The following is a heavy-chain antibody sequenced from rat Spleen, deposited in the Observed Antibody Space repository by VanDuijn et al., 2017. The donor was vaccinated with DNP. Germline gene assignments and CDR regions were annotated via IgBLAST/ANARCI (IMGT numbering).Heavy chain of an antibody. J-gene: IGHJ2*01. V-gene: IGHV5-31*01. CDR1: GFTFNKYW. CDR3: GRDTGN. D-gene: IGHD5-1*01. Sequence: EVHLVESGGDLVQPGRSLKLSCVASGFTFNKYWMTWIRQVSGKGLEWVASIASSVGTTYYLESVKGRFTISRDNAKNTLYLQMNSLRSEDTATYYCGRDTGNWGQGVMVTVSS. CDR2: IASSVGTT.